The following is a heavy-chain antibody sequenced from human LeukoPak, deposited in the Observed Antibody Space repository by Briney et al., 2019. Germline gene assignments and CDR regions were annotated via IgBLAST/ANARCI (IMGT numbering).Heavy chain of an antibody. CDR2: IYSGGST. D-gene: IGHD5-24*01. Sequence: GGSLRLSCAASGFTVSSNYMSWVRQAPGKGLEWVSVIYSGGSTYYADSVKGRFTNSRDNSKNTLYLQMNSLRAEDTAVYYCARVGEDGYNYPFDYWGQGTLVTVSS. J-gene: IGHJ4*02. V-gene: IGHV3-53*01. CDR1: GFTVSSNY. CDR3: ARVGEDGYNYPFDY.